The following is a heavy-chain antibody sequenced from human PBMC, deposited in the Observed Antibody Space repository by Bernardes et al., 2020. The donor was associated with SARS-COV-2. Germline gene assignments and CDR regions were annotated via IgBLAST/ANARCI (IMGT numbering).Heavy chain of an antibody. CDR3: ARDADYGLMDFDY. Sequence: AQVEVACKASGYTFTGYYMHWVRQDPGQGLEWMGWINPNSGGTNYAQKFQGRVTMTRDTSISTAYMELSRLRSDDTAVYYCARDADYGLMDFDYWGQGTLVTVSS. CDR2: INPNSGGT. V-gene: IGHV1-2*02. J-gene: IGHJ4*02. D-gene: IGHD4-17*01. CDR1: GYTFTGYY.